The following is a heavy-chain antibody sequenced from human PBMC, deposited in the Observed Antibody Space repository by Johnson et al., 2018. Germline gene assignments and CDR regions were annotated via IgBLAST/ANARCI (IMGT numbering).Heavy chain of an antibody. CDR2: SRSSSSYI. Sequence: VQLVQSGGGVVQXGRSXRLXCAASGFTFSSYALHWVRQAPGKGREWVSSSRSSSSYIYTADSMKGRFTISRDNAKNSLHLQRNSLRSADTAGYYCAKDSIPASSSASAEDQHWGQGTLVTVSS. CDR1: GFTFSSYA. CDR3: AKDSIPASSSASAEDQH. D-gene: IGHD6-6*01. J-gene: IGHJ1*01. V-gene: IGHV3-21*04.